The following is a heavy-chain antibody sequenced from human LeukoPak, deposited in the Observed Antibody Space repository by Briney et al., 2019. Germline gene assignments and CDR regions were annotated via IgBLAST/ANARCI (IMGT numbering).Heavy chain of an antibody. CDR1: GFTFSSYG. D-gene: IGHD1-26*01. V-gene: IGHV3-33*01. CDR2: IWYDGSNK. Sequence: GGSLRLSCAASGFTFSSYGMHSVRQAPGKGLEWVALIWYDGSNKYYADSVKGRFTISRDNSKNTLYLQMNSLRAEDTAVYYCARDFSGSWGVSYWGQGTLVTVSS. J-gene: IGHJ4*02. CDR3: ARDFSGSWGVSY.